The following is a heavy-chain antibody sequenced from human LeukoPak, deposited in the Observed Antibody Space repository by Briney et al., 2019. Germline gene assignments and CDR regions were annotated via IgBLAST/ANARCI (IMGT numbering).Heavy chain of an antibody. J-gene: IGHJ5*02. Sequence: SETLSLTCTVSGGSISSRNNYWGWIRQPPGKGLEWIASIYYSGSTYYNPSLKSRVTISVDTSKNQFSLKLSSVTAADTAVYYCARGHQREGGIVVVPAAMDWFDPWGQGTLVTVSS. CDR2: IYYSGST. CDR3: ARGHQREGGIVVVPAAMDWFDP. V-gene: IGHV4-39*07. CDR1: GGSISSRNNY. D-gene: IGHD2-2*01.